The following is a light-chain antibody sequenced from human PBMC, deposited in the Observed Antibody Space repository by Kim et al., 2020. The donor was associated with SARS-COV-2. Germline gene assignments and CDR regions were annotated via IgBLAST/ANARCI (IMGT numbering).Light chain of an antibody. J-gene: IGKJ4*01. V-gene: IGKV3-15*01. CDR3: QQYNDWPPLT. CDR1: QTVSNN. Sequence: EIVMTQSPATLSVSPGERATLSCRASQTVSNNLAWYQQKPGQAPRLLIYGASTRATGIPARFSGSGSGTEFTLTISSLQSEDFALYYCQQYNDWPPLTFGGGTKEDIK. CDR2: GAS.